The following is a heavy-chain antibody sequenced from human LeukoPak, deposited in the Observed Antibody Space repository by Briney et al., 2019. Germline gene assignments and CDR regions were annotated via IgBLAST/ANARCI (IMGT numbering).Heavy chain of an antibody. CDR2: IYSGGST. D-gene: IGHD6-19*01. CDR1: GFTVSSNY. V-gene: IGHV3-53*01. J-gene: IGHJ4*02. Sequence: GGSLRLSCAASGFTVSSNYMSWVRQAPGKGLEWVSVIYSGGSTYYADSVKGRFTISRDNSKNTLYLQMNSLRAEDTAVYYCARDFGYIAVPGTAYWGQGTLVTVSS. CDR3: ARDFGYIAVPGTAY.